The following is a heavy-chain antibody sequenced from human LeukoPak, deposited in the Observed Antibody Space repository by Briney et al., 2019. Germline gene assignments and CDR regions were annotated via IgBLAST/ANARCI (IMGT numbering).Heavy chain of an antibody. CDR1: GFTFGDYA. J-gene: IGHJ4*02. CDR2: IRSKAYGGTT. V-gene: IGHV3-49*04. CDR3: TSRRYSSSWFPFDY. Sequence: GGSLRLSCTASGFTFGDYAMSWVRQAPGKGREGVGFIRSKAYGGTTEYAASVKGRFTISRDDSKSIAYLQMNSLKTEDTAVYYCTSRRYSSSWFPFDYWGQGTLVTVSS. D-gene: IGHD6-13*01.